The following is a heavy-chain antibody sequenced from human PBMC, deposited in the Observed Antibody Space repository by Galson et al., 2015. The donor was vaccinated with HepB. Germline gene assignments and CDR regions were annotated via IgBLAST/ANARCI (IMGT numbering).Heavy chain of an antibody. D-gene: IGHD3-10*01. J-gene: IGHJ3*02. V-gene: IGHV1-46*01. Sequence: SVKVSCKASGSTFTSYYMRWVRQAPGQGLEWVGIINPSGGSTSYAQKFQGRVTMTRDTSTSTVYMELSSLRSEDTAVYYCARDLKEVRGVYYRGLGAFDIWGQGTLLPVSS. CDR2: INPSGGST. CDR3: ARDLKEVRGVYYRGLGAFDI. CDR1: GSTFTSYY.